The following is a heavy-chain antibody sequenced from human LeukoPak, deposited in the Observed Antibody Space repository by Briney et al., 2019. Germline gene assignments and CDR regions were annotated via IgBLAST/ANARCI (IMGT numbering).Heavy chain of an antibody. D-gene: IGHD2-8*01. CDR3: AREKARYCTNGVCWEFDP. CDR1: GGSFSGYY. V-gene: IGHV4-34*01. Sequence: NPSETLSLTCAVYGGSFSGYYWSWIRQPPGKGLEWIGEINHSGSTNYNPSLKSRVTISVDTSKNQFSLKLSSVTAADTAVYYCAREKARYCTNGVCWEFDPWGQGTLVTVSS. J-gene: IGHJ5*02. CDR2: INHSGST.